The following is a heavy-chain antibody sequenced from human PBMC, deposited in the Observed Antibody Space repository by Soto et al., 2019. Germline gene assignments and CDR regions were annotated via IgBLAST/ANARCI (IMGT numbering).Heavy chain of an antibody. D-gene: IGHD3-10*01. Sequence: EVQLLDSGGDLVQPGGCLRLSCAASGFTFLSSAMNWVRQAPGKGLGWDASISGNGGSTYHADSVKGRFTISRDNSKNTLYLEKNSLRVDDTANYYCANGGGVISMVRGVVIPNHIDYWGQGTLVTVSS. J-gene: IGHJ4*02. CDR2: ISGNGGST. CDR3: ANGGGVISMVRGVVIPNHIDY. CDR1: GFTFLSSA. V-gene: IGHV3-23*01.